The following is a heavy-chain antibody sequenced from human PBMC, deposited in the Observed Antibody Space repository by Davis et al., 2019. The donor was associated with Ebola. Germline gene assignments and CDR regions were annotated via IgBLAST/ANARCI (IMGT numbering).Heavy chain of an antibody. D-gene: IGHD3-3*01. V-gene: IGHV3-53*01. CDR2: IQSGGDT. J-gene: IGHJ5*02. CDR1: GFSVRSSY. CDR3: ARSPTLPFMEWTSKWFDP. Sequence: PGGSLRLSCAASGFSVRSSYMSWVRQAPGKGLECVSTIQSGGDTYYADSVKGRFTISRDNSKNTVSLQMSSLRVEDTAIYYCARSPTLPFMEWTSKWFDPWGQGTLVTVSS.